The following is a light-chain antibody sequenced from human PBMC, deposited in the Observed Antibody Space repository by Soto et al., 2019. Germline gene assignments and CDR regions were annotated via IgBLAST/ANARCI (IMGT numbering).Light chain of an antibody. Sequence: QSVLTQPPSVSAAPGQKVTISCSGSSSNIGNNFVSWYQQLPGTAPKLLIFDNYNRPSGIPDRFSGSKSGTSATLGITGVQTGDEADYYCAAWDKSLSTSVVFGGGTKLTVL. J-gene: IGLJ2*01. V-gene: IGLV1-51*01. CDR3: AAWDKSLSTSVV. CDR1: SSNIGNNF. CDR2: DNY.